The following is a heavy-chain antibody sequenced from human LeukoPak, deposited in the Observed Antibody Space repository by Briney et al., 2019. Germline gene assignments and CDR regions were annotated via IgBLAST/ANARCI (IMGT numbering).Heavy chain of an antibody. CDR1: GFTFSSYA. Sequence: GGSLRLSCAASGFTFSSYAMSWVRQAPGEGLEWVSSITTSGGSTYYADSVKGRFTISRDNAKNTLYLQMNSLRAEDTAVYYCAKDHYVSGRYDAFDIWGQGTMATVSS. CDR3: AKDHYVSGRYDAFDI. V-gene: IGHV3-23*01. J-gene: IGHJ3*02. D-gene: IGHD3-10*01. CDR2: ITTSGGST.